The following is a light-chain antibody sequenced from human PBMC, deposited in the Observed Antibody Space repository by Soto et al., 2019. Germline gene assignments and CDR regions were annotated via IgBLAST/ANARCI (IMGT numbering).Light chain of an antibody. CDR2: DIS. J-gene: IGKJ4*01. CDR3: QQYNDWPLT. Sequence: EIVMTQSPATLSVSPGDRATLSCRASQSVSSNLAWYQQKPGQAPSLLIYDISARATGIPTRFSGSGSGTEFTLTISSLQSEDFAVYYCQQYNDWPLTFGGGTKVEIK. V-gene: IGKV3D-15*01. CDR1: QSVSSN.